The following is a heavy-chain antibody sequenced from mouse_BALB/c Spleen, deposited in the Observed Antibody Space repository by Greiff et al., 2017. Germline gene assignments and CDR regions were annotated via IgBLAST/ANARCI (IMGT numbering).Heavy chain of an antibody. CDR1: GYTFTDYA. Sequence: QVQLQQSRAELVRPGVSVKISCKGSGYTFTDYAMHWVKQSHAKSLEWIGVISTYYGDASYNQKFKGKATMTVDKSSSTAYMELARLTSEDSAIYYCARSDGYYAMDYWGQGTSVTVSS. CDR2: ISTYYGDA. J-gene: IGHJ4*01. CDR3: ARSDGYYAMDY. D-gene: IGHD2-3*01. V-gene: IGHV1S137*01.